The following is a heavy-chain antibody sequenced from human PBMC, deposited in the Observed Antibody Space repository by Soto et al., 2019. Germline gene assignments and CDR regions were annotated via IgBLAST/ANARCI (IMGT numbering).Heavy chain of an antibody. Sequence: QLQLQESGPGLVKPSETLSLTCTVSGGSISSSSHYWGWIRQSPGKGLEWIGSIYYSGSTYYNPSLKSRGTISVDTSKNQFSLKLSSVTATDTALYYCARRGGSSPFDYWGQGTLVTVSS. D-gene: IGHD1-26*01. CDR2: IYYSGST. CDR1: GGSISSSSHY. CDR3: ARRGGSSPFDY. J-gene: IGHJ4*02. V-gene: IGHV4-39*01.